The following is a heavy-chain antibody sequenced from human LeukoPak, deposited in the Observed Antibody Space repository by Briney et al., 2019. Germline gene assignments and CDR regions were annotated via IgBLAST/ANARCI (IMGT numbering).Heavy chain of an antibody. CDR1: GGSISSSNW. J-gene: IGHJ4*02. CDR3: ATPSPYCSSTSCYYPLDY. Sequence: SETLSLTCAVSGGSISSSNWWSWVRQPPGKGLEWIGEIYHSGSTNYNPSLKSRVTISVDKSKNQFSLKLSSVTAADTAVYYCATPSPYCSSTSCYYPLDYWGQGTLVTVSS. V-gene: IGHV4-4*02. D-gene: IGHD2-2*01. CDR2: IYHSGST.